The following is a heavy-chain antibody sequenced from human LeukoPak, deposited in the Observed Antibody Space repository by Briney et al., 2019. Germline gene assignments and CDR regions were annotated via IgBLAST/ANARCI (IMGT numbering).Heavy chain of an antibody. D-gene: IGHD3-10*01. CDR2: IRYDGSNK. J-gene: IGHJ4*02. CDR3: ASDYGSGSFYYYFDY. V-gene: IGHV3-30*02. CDR1: GFTFSSYG. Sequence: PGGSLRLSCAASGFTFSSYGMHWVRQAPGKGLEWVAFIRYDGSNKYYADSVKGRFTISRDNSKNTLYLQMNSLRAEDTAVYYCASDYGSGSFYYYFDYWGQGTLVTVSS.